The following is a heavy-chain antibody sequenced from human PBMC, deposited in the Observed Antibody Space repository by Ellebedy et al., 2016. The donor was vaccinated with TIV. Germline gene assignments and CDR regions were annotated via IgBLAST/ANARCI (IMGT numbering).Heavy chain of an antibody. CDR1: EFTFSTYG. D-gene: IGHD1-14*01. V-gene: IGHV3-23*01. J-gene: IGHJ6*02. CDR3: ATFRKYYYNGLDV. CDR2: IGGNAVYT. Sequence: GESLKISXAASEFTFSTYGMTWVRQAPGEGLEWVSTIGGNAVYTSYADSVKGRFTISRDNANNALYLQMDSLTAEDTAVYYCATFRKYYYNGLDVWGPGTTVTVS.